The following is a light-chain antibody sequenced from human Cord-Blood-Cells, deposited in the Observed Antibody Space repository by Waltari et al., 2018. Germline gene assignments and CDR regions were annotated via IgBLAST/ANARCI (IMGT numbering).Light chain of an antibody. V-gene: IGLV3-19*01. CDR2: GKN. Sequence: SSELTQDPAVSVALGQTVRITCQGDSLRSYYASWYQQKPGQAPVLVIYGKNNRPSGIPDRFSGSSSGNTASLTITGAQAEGEADYYCNSRDSSGNHLEVFGGGTKLTVL. CDR1: SLRSYY. CDR3: NSRDSSGNHLEV. J-gene: IGLJ3*02.